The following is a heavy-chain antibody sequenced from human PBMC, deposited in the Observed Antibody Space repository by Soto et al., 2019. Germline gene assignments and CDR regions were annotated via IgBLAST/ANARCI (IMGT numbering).Heavy chain of an antibody. CDR1: GDSIASYY. CDR2: ISYSGST. CDR3: ARDPKSGGGPYYGMDV. V-gene: IGHV4-59*01. Sequence: SETLSLTCNVSGDSIASYYWTWIRQPPGKALEWIGHISYSGSTNYNPSLRSRVTISVDTSKNEFSLKLRSVTAADTAMYYCARDPKSGGGPYYGMDVWGQGTTVTVS. D-gene: IGHD2-15*01. J-gene: IGHJ6*02.